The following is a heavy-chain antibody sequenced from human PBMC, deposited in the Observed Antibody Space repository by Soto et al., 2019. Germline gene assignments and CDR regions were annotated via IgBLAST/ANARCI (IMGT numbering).Heavy chain of an antibody. CDR1: GYTFSSHA. J-gene: IGHJ4*02. D-gene: IGHD3-3*01. CDR2: INAGNGDT. Sequence: ASVKVSCKXSGYTFSSHAIHWVRQAPGQRLEWMGWINAGNGDTKYSQKFQGRVAITRDTSASSAYMALSTLRSEDTAVYYCARDGARIAVFGVVYYFDYWGQGTVVTVSS. V-gene: IGHV1-3*01. CDR3: ARDGARIAVFGVVYYFDY.